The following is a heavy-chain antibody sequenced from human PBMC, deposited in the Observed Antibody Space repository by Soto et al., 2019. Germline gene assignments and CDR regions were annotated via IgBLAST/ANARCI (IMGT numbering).Heavy chain of an antibody. CDR2: INAGNGNT. Sequence: QVQLVQSGAEVKKPGASVKVSCKASGYTFTSYAMHWVRQAPGQRLEWMGWINAGNGNTKYSQKFQGRVTITRETSASTADSELHNLIPEDPAVYCCARGPGGPAGPGDCGGQGTLATVS. D-gene: IGHD3-10*01. V-gene: IGHV1-3*01. CDR3: ARGPGGPAGPGDC. CDR1: GYTFTSYA. J-gene: IGHJ4*02.